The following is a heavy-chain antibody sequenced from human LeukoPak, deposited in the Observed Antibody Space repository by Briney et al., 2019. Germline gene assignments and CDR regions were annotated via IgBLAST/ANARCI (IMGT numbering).Heavy chain of an antibody. CDR2: VNSDGSST. D-gene: IGHD6-13*01. CDR3: ARGYYSSSRFDS. V-gene: IGHV3-74*01. Sequence: GGSLRLSCAASGFPFSNYWMHWVRQAPGKGLVWVSRVNSDGSSTNYADSVKGRFTISRDNAENTLYMRMNSLRPEDTAVYYCARGYYSSSRFDSWGQGTLVTVSS. CDR1: GFPFSNYW. J-gene: IGHJ4*02.